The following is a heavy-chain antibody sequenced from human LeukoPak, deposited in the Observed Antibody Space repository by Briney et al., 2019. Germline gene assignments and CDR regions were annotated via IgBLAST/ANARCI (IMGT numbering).Heavy chain of an antibody. D-gene: IGHD3-3*01. CDR1: GFTFSSYA. J-gene: IGHJ4*02. CDR2: ISGSGGST. V-gene: IGHV3-23*01. Sequence: PGGSLRLSCGASGFTFSSYAMSWVRQAPGKGLEWISAISGSGGSTYHADSVRGRFTISRDNSKNTLYLQMNSLRAEDTAVYYCAKDLKSIQGVVMFDYWGQGTLITVSS. CDR3: AKDLKSIQGVVMFDY.